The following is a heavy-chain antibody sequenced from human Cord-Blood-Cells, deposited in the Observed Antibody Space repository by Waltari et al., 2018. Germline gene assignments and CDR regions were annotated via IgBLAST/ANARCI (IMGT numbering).Heavy chain of an antibody. CDR2: IYYSGST. CDR1: GGSISSGGYY. D-gene: IGHD2-15*01. CDR3: AGDLTRCSGGSCYTGPFGGFDP. J-gene: IGHJ5*02. V-gene: IGHV4-31*03. Sequence: QVQLQESGPGLVKPSQTLSLTCTVSGGSISSGGYYWSWIRQHPGKGLEWIGYIYYSGSTNYNPSLKSRVTTSVDTSKNQFSLKLSSVTAADTAVYYCAGDLTRCSGGSCYTGPFGGFDPWGQGTLVTVSS.